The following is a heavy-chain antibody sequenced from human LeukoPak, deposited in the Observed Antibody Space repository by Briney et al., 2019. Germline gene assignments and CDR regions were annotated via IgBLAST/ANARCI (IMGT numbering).Heavy chain of an antibody. Sequence: PGGSLRLSCAASGFTFSSYEMNWVRQAPGKGLEWVSYISSSGSTIYYADSVKGRFTISRDNAKNSLYLQMNSLRAEDTAVYYCARGCGGGCYSGYYYYAMDVWGQGTTVTVSS. D-gene: IGHD2-15*01. V-gene: IGHV3-48*03. CDR2: ISSSGSTI. CDR1: GFTFSSYE. J-gene: IGHJ6*02. CDR3: ARGCGGGCYSGYYYYAMDV.